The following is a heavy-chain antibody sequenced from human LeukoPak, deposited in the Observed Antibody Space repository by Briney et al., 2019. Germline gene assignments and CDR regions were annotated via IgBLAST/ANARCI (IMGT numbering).Heavy chain of an antibody. CDR1: GFTFSSYG. J-gene: IGHJ4*02. CDR3: AKGDGYSYGAPFDY. Sequence: GGSLRLSCAASGFTFSSYGMHWVRQAPGKGLEWVAFIRYDGGSKYYADSVKGRFTISRDISKNTLYLQMNSLRAEDSAVYYCAKGDGYSYGAPFDYWGQGTLVTVSS. D-gene: IGHD5-18*01. V-gene: IGHV3-30*02. CDR2: IRYDGGSK.